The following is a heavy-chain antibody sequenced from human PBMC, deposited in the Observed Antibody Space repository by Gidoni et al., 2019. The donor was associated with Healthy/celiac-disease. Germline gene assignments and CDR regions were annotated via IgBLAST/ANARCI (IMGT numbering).Heavy chain of an antibody. Sequence: QVQLVESGGGVVQPGRSRRLSCAAAGFNFSGHGMHWVRQAPGKGLAWVGVRWYDGSNKYYADSVKGRFTISRDNSKNTLYLQMNSLRAEDTAVYYCAREFSSGWSYYYGMDVWGQGTTVTVSS. CDR3: AREFSSGWSYYYGMDV. V-gene: IGHV3-33*01. CDR1: GFNFSGHG. J-gene: IGHJ6*02. CDR2: RWYDGSNK. D-gene: IGHD6-19*01.